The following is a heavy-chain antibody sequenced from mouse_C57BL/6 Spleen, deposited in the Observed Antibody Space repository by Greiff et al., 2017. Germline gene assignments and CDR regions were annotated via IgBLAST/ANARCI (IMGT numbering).Heavy chain of an antibody. CDR3: AKVVPSTMVTYYLDD. D-gene: IGHD2-2*01. V-gene: IGHV1-76*01. CDR2: IYPGSGNT. J-gene: IGHJ2*01. Sequence: QVQLQQSGAELVRPGASVKLSCKASGYTFTDYYINWVKQRPGQGLEWIARIYPGSGNTYYNEKFKGKAPLTAETSSSTAYRQLSSLTSEVSAVYFCAKVVPSTMVTYYLDDWGQGTTLTVSA. CDR1: GYTFTDYY.